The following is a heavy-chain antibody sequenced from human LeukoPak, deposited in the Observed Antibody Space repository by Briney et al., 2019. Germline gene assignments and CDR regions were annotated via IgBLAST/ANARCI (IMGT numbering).Heavy chain of an antibody. V-gene: IGHV4-38-2*02. Sequence: SETLSLTCTVSGYSISSGYYWGWIRQPPGKGLEWIGSIYHSGSTYYNPSLKSRVTISVDTSKNQFSLKLSSVTAADTAVYYCARSGSGSYIPGQMDAFDIWGQGTMVTVSS. D-gene: IGHD1-26*01. CDR3: ARSGSGSYIPGQMDAFDI. CDR2: IYHSGST. J-gene: IGHJ3*02. CDR1: GYSISSGYY.